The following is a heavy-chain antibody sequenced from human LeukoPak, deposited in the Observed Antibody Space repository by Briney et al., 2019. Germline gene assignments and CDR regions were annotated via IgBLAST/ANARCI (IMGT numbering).Heavy chain of an antibody. CDR2: ISSSGSTI. J-gene: IGHJ6*03. V-gene: IGHV3-48*03. D-gene: IGHD6-6*01. Sequence: WGSLRLSCAASGFTFSSYEMNWVRQAPGKGLEWVSYISSSGSTIYYADSVKGRFTISRDNAKNSLYLQMNSLRAEDTAVYYCARERPEFYYMDVWGKGTTVTISS. CDR1: GFTFSSYE. CDR3: ARERPEFYYMDV.